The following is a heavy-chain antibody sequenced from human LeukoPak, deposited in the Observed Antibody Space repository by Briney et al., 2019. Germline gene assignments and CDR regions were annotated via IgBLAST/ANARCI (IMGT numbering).Heavy chain of an antibody. CDR3: AKDPYDSYFDY. CDR1: GFIFRNYW. CDR2: IKEDGSEK. Sequence: GGSLRLSCAASGFIFRNYWMNWVRQAPGKGLEWVATIKEDGSEKYYVDFVKGRFTISRDNAKNSLYLQMNSLRAEDTAVYYCAKDPYDSYFDYWGQGTLVTVSS. V-gene: IGHV3-7*03. J-gene: IGHJ4*02. D-gene: IGHD5-12*01.